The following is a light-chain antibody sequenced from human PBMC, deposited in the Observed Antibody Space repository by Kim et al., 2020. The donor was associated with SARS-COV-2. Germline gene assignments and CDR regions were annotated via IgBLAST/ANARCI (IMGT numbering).Light chain of an antibody. V-gene: IGLV3-19*01. J-gene: IGLJ3*02. CDR3: ASRDSSGNLWV. CDR1: TLRRYY. CDR2: GKD. Sequence: ALGQTVGITCQGDTLRRYYVSWYQEKPGQAPVVVIYGKDNRPSGIPDRFSGSRSRNTASLIITGAQAQDEADYYCASRDSSGNLWVFGGGTKLTVL.